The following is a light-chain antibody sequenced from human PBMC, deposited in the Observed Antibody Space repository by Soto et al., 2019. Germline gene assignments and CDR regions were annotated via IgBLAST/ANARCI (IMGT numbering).Light chain of an antibody. Sequence: DIVMTQSPDSLAVSLGERATINCKSSQTVLYSSNNKNYLAWYQQKPGQPPKLLIYWASTRESVVPDRFSGSGSETDFTLTISSLQTEDVAVYYCQQYYSTPYTFGQGTKLEIK. J-gene: IGKJ2*01. CDR3: QQYYSTPYT. V-gene: IGKV4-1*01. CDR2: WAS. CDR1: QTVLYSSNNKNY.